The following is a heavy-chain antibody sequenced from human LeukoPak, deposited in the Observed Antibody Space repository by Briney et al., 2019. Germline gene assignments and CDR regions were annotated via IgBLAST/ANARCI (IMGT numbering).Heavy chain of an antibody. Sequence: PGGSLRLSCAASGFTFRSYAMSWVRQAPGEGLEWVSDITGSGGRTNYADSVKGRFTISRDNSKNTLYLQMNSLRAEDTAVYYCAKEDFGELLYYFDNWGQGTLVTVSS. CDR3: AKEDFGELLYYFDN. CDR2: ITGSGGRT. CDR1: GFTFRSYA. J-gene: IGHJ4*02. V-gene: IGHV3-23*01. D-gene: IGHD3-10*01.